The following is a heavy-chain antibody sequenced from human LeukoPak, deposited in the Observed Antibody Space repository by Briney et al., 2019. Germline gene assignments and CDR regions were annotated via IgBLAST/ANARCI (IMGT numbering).Heavy chain of an antibody. CDR2: IRSETDGGTA. J-gene: IGHJ4*02. Sequence: GGSLRLSCAASGFTFKDAWMNWVRQAPGKGLEWVGRIRSETDGGTADYATPVKGRFTISRDDSKDILYLEVSSLKTEDTAVYYCTTDSIRTKYDFHFDYWGQGILVTVSS. CDR3: TTDSIRTKYDFHFDY. D-gene: IGHD3-3*01. CDR1: GFTFKDAW. V-gene: IGHV3-15*01.